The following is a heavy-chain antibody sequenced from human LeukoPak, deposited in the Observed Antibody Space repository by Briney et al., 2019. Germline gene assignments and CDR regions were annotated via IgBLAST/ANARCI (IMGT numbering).Heavy chain of an antibody. D-gene: IGHD6-13*01. CDR1: GFTVSSNY. CDR3: AKDRVAAAGIGEFDY. V-gene: IGHV3-23*01. J-gene: IGHJ4*02. CDR2: ISGSDGTT. Sequence: GGSLRLSCAASGFTVSSNYMSWVRQAPGKGLEWVSSISGSDGTTYYADSVKGRFTISRDSSRNTLFLQMNSLRAEDTAVYYCAKDRVAAAGIGEFDYWGQGTLVTVSS.